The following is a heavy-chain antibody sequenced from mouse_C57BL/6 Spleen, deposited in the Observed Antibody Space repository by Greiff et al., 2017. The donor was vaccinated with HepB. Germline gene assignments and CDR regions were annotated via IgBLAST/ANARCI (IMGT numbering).Heavy chain of an antibody. CDR1: GYAFSSSW. D-gene: IGHD2-4*01. J-gene: IGHJ3*01. Sequence: QVQLQQSGPELVKPGASVKISCKASGYAFSSSWMNWVKQRPGKGLEWIGRIYPGDGDTNYNGKLKGKATLTADKSYSTAYMQLSSLTSEDSAVYFCARDDYDYEEGFAYWGQGTLVTVSA. CDR3: ARDDYDYEEGFAY. CDR2: IYPGDGDT. V-gene: IGHV1-82*01.